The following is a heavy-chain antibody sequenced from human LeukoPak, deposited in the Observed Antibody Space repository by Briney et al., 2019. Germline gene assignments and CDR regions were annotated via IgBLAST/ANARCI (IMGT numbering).Heavy chain of an antibody. CDR1: GGPMYSYY. CDR3: ARMKFYDSTGHSPGHCMDV. CDR2: LYPGVST. J-gene: IGHJ6*03. Sequence: SETLSLTCTVSGGPMYSYYWSWIRQSAGKGLEWIGRLYPGVSTDYNPSLKSRVTMSVDASKKQFALKLSAVTAADTAVYYCARMKFYDSTGHSPGHCMDVWGKGTTAIVSS. D-gene: IGHD3-22*01. V-gene: IGHV4-4*07.